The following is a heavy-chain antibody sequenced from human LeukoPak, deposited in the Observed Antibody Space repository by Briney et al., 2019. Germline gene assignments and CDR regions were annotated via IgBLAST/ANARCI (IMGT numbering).Heavy chain of an antibody. CDR2: ISGSGGST. V-gene: IGHV3-23*01. Sequence: PGGSLRLSCAASGFIFNSYAMSWVRQAPGKGLEWVSAISGSGGSTYYADSVKGRFTISRDNFKNTLYLQMNSLRAEDTAVYYCAELGITMIGGVWGKGTTVTISS. CDR1: GFIFNSYA. J-gene: IGHJ6*04. D-gene: IGHD3-10*02. CDR3: AELGITMIGGV.